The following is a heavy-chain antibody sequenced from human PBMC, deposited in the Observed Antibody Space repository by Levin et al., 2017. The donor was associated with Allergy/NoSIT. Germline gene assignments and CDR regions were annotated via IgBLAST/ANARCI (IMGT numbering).Heavy chain of an antibody. J-gene: IGHJ6*02. CDR2: ISVYNGDR. CDR3: ASPTGYSYGYYGMDV. Sequence: ASVKVSCKASGYTFTTYGITWVRQAPGQGLEWLGRISVYNGDRNYAQKLQGRVTMTTDTSTSTAYMGLRSLRSDDTAVYYCASPTGYSYGYYGMDVWGQGTTVTVSS. CDR1: GYTFTTYG. D-gene: IGHD5-18*01. V-gene: IGHV1-18*01.